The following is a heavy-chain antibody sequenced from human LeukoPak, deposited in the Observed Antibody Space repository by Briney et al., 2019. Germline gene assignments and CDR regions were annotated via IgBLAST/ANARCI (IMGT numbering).Heavy chain of an antibody. CDR2: ISSSSSYT. Sequence: PGGSLRLSCAASGFTFGDYYMSWIRQAPGKGLEWVSYISSSSSYTNYADSVKGRFTISRDNAKNSLYLQMNSLRAEDTAVYYCARKPRTTAGEDYWGQGTLVTVSS. CDR3: ARKPRTTAGEDY. V-gene: IGHV3-11*06. CDR1: GFTFGDYY. D-gene: IGHD1-1*01. J-gene: IGHJ4*02.